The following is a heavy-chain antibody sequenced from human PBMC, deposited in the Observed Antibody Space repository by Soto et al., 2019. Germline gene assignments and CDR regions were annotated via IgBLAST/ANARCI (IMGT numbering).Heavy chain of an antibody. CDR3: ARTDYSKGYYYYGMDV. CDR1: GYSFTSYW. J-gene: IGHJ6*02. Sequence: GESLKISCKGSGYSFTSYWISWVRQMPGKGLEWMGRIDPSDSYTNYSPPFQGHVTISADKSISTAYLQWSSLKASDTAMYYCARTDYSKGYYYYGMDVWGRGTTGTVSS. D-gene: IGHD4-4*01. V-gene: IGHV5-10-1*01. CDR2: IDPSDSYT.